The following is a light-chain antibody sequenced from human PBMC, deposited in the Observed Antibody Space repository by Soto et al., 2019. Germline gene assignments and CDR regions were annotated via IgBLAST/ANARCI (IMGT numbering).Light chain of an antibody. CDR3: QQYGRSLFT. Sequence: EIVLTQSPGTLSLSPGERATLSCRASQSVSSSYLAWYQQKPGQAPRLLIYGASSMATGIPDRFSGSGSGTDFTLTISRLDPEDFAVYYCQQYGRSLFTFGPGTKVDIK. CDR2: GAS. CDR1: QSVSSSY. J-gene: IGKJ3*01. V-gene: IGKV3-20*01.